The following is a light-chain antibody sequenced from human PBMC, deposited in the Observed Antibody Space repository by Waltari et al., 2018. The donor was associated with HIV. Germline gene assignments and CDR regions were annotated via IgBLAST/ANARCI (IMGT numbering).Light chain of an antibody. Sequence: IVLTQSPGTLSLSPGERASLSCRASQNVGGSYLAWYQQKFGQAPRLLIYGSSNRATGIPDRFSGSGSGTDFTLTINRLEPEDFAVYYCQQYDTSPYTFGQGTNLEIK. V-gene: IGKV3-20*01. CDR3: QQYDTSPYT. CDR1: QNVGGSY. CDR2: GSS. J-gene: IGKJ2*01.